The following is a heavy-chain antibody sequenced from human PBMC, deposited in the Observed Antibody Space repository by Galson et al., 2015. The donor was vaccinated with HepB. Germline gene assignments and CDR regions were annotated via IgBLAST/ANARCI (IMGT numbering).Heavy chain of an antibody. Sequence: SVKVSCKASGYTFTSYGISWVRQAPGQGLEWMGWISAYNGNTNYAQKLQGRVTMTTDASTSTAYMELRSLRSDDTAVYYCARDRSQEYYYYYGMDVWGQGTMVTVSS. CDR2: ISAYNGNT. J-gene: IGHJ6*02. V-gene: IGHV1-18*01. CDR3: ARDRSQEYYYYYGMDV. CDR1: GYTFTSYG.